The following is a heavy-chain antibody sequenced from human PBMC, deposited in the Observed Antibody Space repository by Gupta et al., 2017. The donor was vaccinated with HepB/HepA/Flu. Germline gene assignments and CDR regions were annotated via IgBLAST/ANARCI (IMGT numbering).Heavy chain of an antibody. J-gene: IGHJ5*02. D-gene: IGHD3-3*01. CDR2: INPNSGGT. V-gene: IGHV1-2*02. CDR3: ARDSSIFGVVLFSNWFDP. CDR1: GYTFTGYY. Sequence: QVQLVQSGAEVKKPGASVKVSCKASGYTFTGYYMHWVRQAPGQGLEWMGWINPNSGGTNYAQKFQGRVTMTRDTSISTAYMELSRLRSDDTAVYYCARDSSIFGVVLFSNWFDPWGQGTLVTVSS.